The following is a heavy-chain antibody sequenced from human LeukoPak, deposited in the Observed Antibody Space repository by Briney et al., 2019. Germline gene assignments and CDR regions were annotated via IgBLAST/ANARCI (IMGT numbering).Heavy chain of an antibody. CDR3: ANLRDY. CDR1: GGSISSYY. J-gene: IGHJ4*02. CDR2: IYYSGST. V-gene: IGHV4-59*01. Sequence: PSETLSLTCTVSGGSISSYYWSGTRQPPGKGLEWIGYIYYSGSTNYNPSLKSRVTISVDTSKNQFSLKLSSVTAADTAVYYCANLRDYWGQGTLVTVSS.